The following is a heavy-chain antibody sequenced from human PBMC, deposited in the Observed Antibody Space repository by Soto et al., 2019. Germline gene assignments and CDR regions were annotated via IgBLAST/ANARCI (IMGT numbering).Heavy chain of an antibody. Sequence: QVQLVQSGAEVKKPGASVKVSCKASGYTFTHYYIHWVRQAPGQGLEWMGMINPSGGSTDYVQKFQVRCTMTTDTSTTTGYIELSSLGSDDTAVYYCARLPFTVCINCVCYPCDHWGQGTLVTVSS. CDR2: INPSGGST. V-gene: IGHV1-46*01. J-gene: IGHJ4*02. D-gene: IGHD2-8*01. CDR1: GYTFTHYY. CDR3: ARLPFTVCINCVCYPCDH.